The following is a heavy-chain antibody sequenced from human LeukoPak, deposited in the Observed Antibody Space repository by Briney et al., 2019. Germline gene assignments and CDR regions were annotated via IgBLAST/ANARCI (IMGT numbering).Heavy chain of an antibody. J-gene: IGHJ4*02. D-gene: IGHD5-18*01. V-gene: IGHV5-51*01. Sequence: GESLKISCEASGYNFTSYWIAWVRQMPGKGPEWMGIIYPGDSDTRYSPSFQGQVTISADRSISTAYLQWSSLKASDTAMYYCARHGGYSYGYAVAYWGQGTLVTVSS. CDR1: GYNFTSYW. CDR2: IYPGDSDT. CDR3: ARHGGYSYGYAVAY.